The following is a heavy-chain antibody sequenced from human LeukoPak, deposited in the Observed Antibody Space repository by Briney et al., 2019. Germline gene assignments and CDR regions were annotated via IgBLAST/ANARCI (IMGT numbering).Heavy chain of an antibody. Sequence: SETLSLTCSVSGGSISNYYWNWIRQPPGKGLECVGHISYSGGTKYNPSLQSRVTISIDTSKNQFSLNLSSVTAADTAVYYCARRVIMSAAGVPDTWLDPWGQGILVTVSS. J-gene: IGHJ5*02. D-gene: IGHD2-8*01. CDR3: ARRVIMSAAGVPDTWLDP. CDR1: GGSISNYY. CDR2: ISYSGGT. V-gene: IGHV4-59*08.